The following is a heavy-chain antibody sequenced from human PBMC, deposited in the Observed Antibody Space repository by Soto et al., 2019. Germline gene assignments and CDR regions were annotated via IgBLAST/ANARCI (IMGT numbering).Heavy chain of an antibody. CDR1: GFTFSNYA. CDR3: AKSPCSSTSCYLPVYFDY. Sequence: EVQLLESGGGLVQPGGSLRLSCAASGFTFSNYAMSWVRQAPGKGLEWVSSISGSGGTTYYADSVKGRFTISRDNSKNTLYLQMNSLRAEDTAIYYCAKSPCSSTSCYLPVYFDYWGQGTLVTVSS. D-gene: IGHD2-2*01. J-gene: IGHJ4*02. CDR2: ISGSGGTT. V-gene: IGHV3-23*01.